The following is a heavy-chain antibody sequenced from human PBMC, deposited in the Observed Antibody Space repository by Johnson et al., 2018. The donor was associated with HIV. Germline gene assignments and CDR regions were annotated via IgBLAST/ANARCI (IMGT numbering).Heavy chain of an antibody. V-gene: IGHV3-30*04. CDR3: AKDIGDGYNRWGAFDI. D-gene: IGHD5-24*01. J-gene: IGHJ3*02. CDR1: GFIFSNYA. Sequence: QVQLVESGGGVVQPGRSLRLSCEASGFIFSNYAMQWVRQAPGKGLKWVAVMSYDGSNKYYADSVKGRFTISRDNSKNTLYLQMNSLRAEDTAVYYCAKDIGDGYNRWGAFDIWGQGTLVTVSS. CDR2: MSYDGSNK.